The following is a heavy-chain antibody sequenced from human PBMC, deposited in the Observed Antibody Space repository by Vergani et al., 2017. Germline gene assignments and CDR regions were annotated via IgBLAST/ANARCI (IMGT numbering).Heavy chain of an antibody. CDR3: VRTEYCTGIACNTRFDS. V-gene: IGHV3-74*03. CDR2: IDEYGNRA. CDR1: VFSFNTYW. D-gene: IGHD2-8*02. J-gene: IGHJ5*01. Sequence: EVQLVESGGGSVQSGGSLRLSCVAPVFSFNTYWMHWVRQVPGKGLMWVARIDEYGNRATYGDFETGRFTISRDNAKNTVFLQMNNLRADDAGVYYCVRTEYCTGIACNTRFDSWGQGALVTVSS.